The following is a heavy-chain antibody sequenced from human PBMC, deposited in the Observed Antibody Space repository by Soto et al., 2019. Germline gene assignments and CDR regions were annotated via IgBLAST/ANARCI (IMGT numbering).Heavy chain of an antibody. CDR3: ARAGRQLERMGFDY. Sequence: QVQLQQWGAGLLKPSETLSLTCAVYGGSFSGYYWSWIRQPPGKGLEWIGEINHSGSTNYNPSLKSRVIISVDTSKNQFSLKLSSVTAADTAVYYCARAGRQLERMGFDYWGQGTLVTVSS. D-gene: IGHD1-1*01. CDR2: INHSGST. J-gene: IGHJ4*02. CDR1: GGSFSGYY. V-gene: IGHV4-34*01.